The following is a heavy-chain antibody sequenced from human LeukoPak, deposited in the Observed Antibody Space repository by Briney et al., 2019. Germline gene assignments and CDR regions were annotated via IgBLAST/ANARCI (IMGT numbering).Heavy chain of an antibody. Sequence: SETLTLTCTVSGGSISRYSYYWACIRQPPGEGLEWIGCIYYSGIPHYNPSLQSRVTISVDTSKAQFSLKLSSVTDADTAVYYCATLLSSGWPPRGGDSWGEGTLVTVSS. V-gene: IGHV4-39*01. D-gene: IGHD3-22*01. CDR1: GGSISRYSYY. J-gene: IGHJ4*02. CDR3: ATLLSSGWPPRGGDS. CDR2: IYYSGIP.